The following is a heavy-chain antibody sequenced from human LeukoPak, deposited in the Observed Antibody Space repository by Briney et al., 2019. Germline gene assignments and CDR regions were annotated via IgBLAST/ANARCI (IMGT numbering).Heavy chain of an antibody. CDR1: GLSFTNFW. D-gene: IGHD2-15*01. Sequence: GGSLRLSCPASGLSFTNFWMSWAQQAPGKGLEWVANVKEDGTTKQNVDSVKGRFTISRYNAKNSLYLQMDSLRAEDTAVYYCVSQEVVPHWGQGTLVSVSS. CDR2: VKEDGTTK. V-gene: IGHV3-7*01. CDR3: VSQEVVPH. J-gene: IGHJ4*02.